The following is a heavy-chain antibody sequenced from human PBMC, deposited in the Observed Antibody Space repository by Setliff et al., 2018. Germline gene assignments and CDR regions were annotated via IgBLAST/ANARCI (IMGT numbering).Heavy chain of an antibody. CDR2: IQGSGNT. CDR3: AGTPARGTTWLSSFDY. D-gene: IGHD3-16*02. CDR1: GASVGSFNFY. J-gene: IGHJ4*02. Sequence: PSETLSLTCTVSGASVGSFNFYWSWIRQTAGKGLEWIGLIQGSGNTNYNPSLQSRVTISIDTSNNQFSLKMTSVTAADTALYYCAGTPARGTTWLSSFDYWGQGTLVTVSS. V-gene: IGHV4-61*02.